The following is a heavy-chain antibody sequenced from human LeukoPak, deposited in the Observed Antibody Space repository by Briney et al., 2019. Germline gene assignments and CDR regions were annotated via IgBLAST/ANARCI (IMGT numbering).Heavy chain of an antibody. CDR3: AALPLITIFGVVSQAVDY. CDR1: GFTFSSYA. J-gene: IGHJ4*02. Sequence: GGSLRLSCAASGFTFSSYAMSWVRQAPGKGLEWVSAISGSGGSTYYADSVKGRFTISRDNSKNTLYLQMNSLRAEDTAVYYCAALPLITIFGVVSQAVDYWGQRTLVTVSS. CDR2: ISGSGGST. V-gene: IGHV3-23*01. D-gene: IGHD3-3*01.